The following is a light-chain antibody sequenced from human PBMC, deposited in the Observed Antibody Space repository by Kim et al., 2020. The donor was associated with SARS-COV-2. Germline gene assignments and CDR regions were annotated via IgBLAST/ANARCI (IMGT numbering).Light chain of an antibody. CDR3: AAWDDSLKGPV. J-gene: IGLJ3*02. V-gene: IGLV1-36*01. CDR2: YDG. CDR1: STYSGYID. Sequence: QGITNSWTGSSTYSGYIDVNWYQQLPGRETQHMIYYDGQLPAGSSSRFSGCKYGASASLAISGLQSEDGADYYCAAWDDSLKGPVFGGGTQLPVL.